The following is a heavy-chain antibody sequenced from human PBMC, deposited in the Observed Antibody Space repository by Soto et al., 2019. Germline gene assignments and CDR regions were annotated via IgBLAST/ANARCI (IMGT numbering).Heavy chain of an antibody. J-gene: IGHJ3*02. CDR2: FDPEDGET. CDR3: ATDLSLTIFGVVYAFDI. V-gene: IGHV1-24*01. Sequence: ASVKVSCKVSGYTLTELSMHWVRQAPGKGLEWMGGFDPEDGETIYAQKFQGRVTMTEDTSTDTAYMELSSLRSEDTAVYYCATDLSLTIFGVVYAFDIWGQGTMVTVSS. CDR1: GYTLTELS. D-gene: IGHD3-3*01.